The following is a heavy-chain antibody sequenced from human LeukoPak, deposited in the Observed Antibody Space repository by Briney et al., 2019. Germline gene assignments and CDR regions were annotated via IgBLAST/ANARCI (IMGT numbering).Heavy chain of an antibody. D-gene: IGHD6-13*01. CDR3: ANRRGQQLVVSYFDY. J-gene: IGHJ4*02. CDR1: GFTFSSYA. CDR2: ISGSGGST. Sequence: GGSLRLSCAASGFTFSSYAMSWVRQAPGKGLEWVSAISGSGGSTYYADSVKGRFTISRDNSKNTLYLQMNSLRAEDTAVYYCANRRGQQLVVSYFDYWGQGTLVTVSS. V-gene: IGHV3-23*01.